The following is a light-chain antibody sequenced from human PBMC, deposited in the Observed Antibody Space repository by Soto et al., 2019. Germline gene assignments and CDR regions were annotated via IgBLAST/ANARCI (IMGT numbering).Light chain of an antibody. J-gene: IGKJ4*01. Sequence: EIVLTQSPGTLSLSPGERATLSCRASQSVSSSYLAWYQQKPGQAPRLLIYGASSRATGIPDRFSGSGSGTDFSLTISRLEPEDFAVYYCQQYGSSSGPFFGGGTKVDIK. CDR1: QSVSSSY. V-gene: IGKV3-20*01. CDR3: QQYGSSSGPF. CDR2: GAS.